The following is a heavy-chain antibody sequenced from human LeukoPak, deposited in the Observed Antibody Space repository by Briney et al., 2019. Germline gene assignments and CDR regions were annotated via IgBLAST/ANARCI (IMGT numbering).Heavy chain of an antibody. V-gene: IGHV1-2*02. J-gene: IGHJ4*02. CDR2: INPNSGGT. CDR1: GYTFTGYY. Sequence: ASVKVSCKASGYTFTGYYMHWVRQAPGQGLEWMGRINPNSGGTNYAQKFQGRVTMTRDTSISTAYMELSRLRSDDTAVYYCARVSRYFDSSGANDYWGQGTLVTVSS. CDR3: ARVSRYFDSSGANDY. D-gene: IGHD3-22*01.